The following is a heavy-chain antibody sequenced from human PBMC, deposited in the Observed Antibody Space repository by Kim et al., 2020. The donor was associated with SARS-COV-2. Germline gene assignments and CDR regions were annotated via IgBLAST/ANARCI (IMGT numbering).Heavy chain of an antibody. Sequence: LRSRVTISVDTSKNQFSLKLSSVTAEDTAVYYCASGRSNPYYYYYYGMDVWGQGTTVTVSS. V-gene: IGHV4-34*01. CDR3: ASGRSNPYYYYYYGMDV. J-gene: IGHJ6*02.